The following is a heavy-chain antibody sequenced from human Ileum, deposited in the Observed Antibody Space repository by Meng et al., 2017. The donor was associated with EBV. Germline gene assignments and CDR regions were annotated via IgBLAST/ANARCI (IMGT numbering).Heavy chain of an antibody. Sequence: VRLVQSGAEVKKPGASVKVSCKASGYTFINHDIDWFRQAHGQGLEWMGWMNSNSGNTGYGQKFQDRVTMTRNTSISTAYMELSSLTSEDTALYYCARGSGAGGRDWFDPWGQGTLVTVSS. J-gene: IGHJ5*02. CDR2: MNSNSGNT. CDR1: GYTFINHD. D-gene: IGHD3-16*01. CDR3: ARGSGAGGRDWFDP. V-gene: IGHV1-8*02.